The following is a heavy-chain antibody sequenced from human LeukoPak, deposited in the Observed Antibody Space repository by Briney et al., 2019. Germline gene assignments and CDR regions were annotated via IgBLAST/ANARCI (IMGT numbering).Heavy chain of an antibody. V-gene: IGHV3-48*01. CDR2: ISSSSSTI. J-gene: IGHJ4*02. CDR3: ASPGIAAAGGFDY. Sequence: PGGSLRLSCAASGFTFSSCSMNWVRQAPGKGLEWVSYISSSSSTIYYADSVKGRFTISRDNAKNSLYLQMNSLRAEDTAVYYCASPGIAAAGGFDYWGQGTLVTVSS. D-gene: IGHD6-13*01. CDR1: GFTFSSCS.